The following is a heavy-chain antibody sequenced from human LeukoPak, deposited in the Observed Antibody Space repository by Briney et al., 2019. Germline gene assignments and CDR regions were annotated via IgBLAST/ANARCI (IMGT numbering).Heavy chain of an antibody. CDR2: ISSSGSTI. CDR3: ARDSASSPDFWSYYYGMDV. CDR1: GFTFSSYE. J-gene: IGHJ6*02. D-gene: IGHD3-3*01. V-gene: IGHV3-48*03. Sequence: GGSLRLSCAASGFTFSSYEMNWVRQAPGKGLEWVSCISSSGSTIYYADSVKGRFTISRDNAKNSLYLQMNILRAEDTAVYYCARDSASSPDFWSYYYGMDVWGQGTTVTVSS.